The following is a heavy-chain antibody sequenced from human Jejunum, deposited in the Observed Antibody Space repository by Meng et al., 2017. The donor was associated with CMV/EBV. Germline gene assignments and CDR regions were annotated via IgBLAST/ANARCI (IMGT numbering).Heavy chain of an antibody. D-gene: IGHD2-21*02. CDR3: ARDLYVGDPSAFDI. Sequence: FSISADNVAWGRQAPGKGLEWVSSISSSGDYIYYADSLKGRFAISRDNAKNSVYLQMSSLSADDTAVYYCARDLYVGDPSAFDIWGQGTKVTVSS. J-gene: IGHJ3*02. CDR1: FSISADN. V-gene: IGHV3-21*01. CDR2: ISSSGDYI.